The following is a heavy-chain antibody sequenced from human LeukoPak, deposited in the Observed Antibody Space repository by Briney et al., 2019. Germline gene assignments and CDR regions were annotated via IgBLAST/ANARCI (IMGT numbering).Heavy chain of an antibody. CDR1: GGSISSYY. V-gene: IGHV4-59*06. Sequence: PSETLSLTCTVSGGSISSYYWSWIRQPPGKGLEWIGYIYYSGSTYYNPSLKSRVTISVDTSKNQFSLKLSSVTAADTAVYYCAGGYYCSSTSCSSLDYWGLGTLVTVSS. J-gene: IGHJ4*02. D-gene: IGHD2-2*01. CDR2: IYYSGST. CDR3: AGGYYCSSTSCSSLDY.